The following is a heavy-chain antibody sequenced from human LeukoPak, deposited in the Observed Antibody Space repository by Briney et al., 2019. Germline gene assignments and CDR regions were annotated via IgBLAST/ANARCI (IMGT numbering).Heavy chain of an antibody. CDR2: ISSSGSTI. CDR3: ARAQDSSSSAGDY. J-gene: IGHJ4*02. D-gene: IGHD6-6*01. CDR1: GFTFSSYD. V-gene: IGHV3-48*03. Sequence: PGGSLRLSCAASGFTFSSYDMNWVRQAPGKGLEWVSYISSSGSTIYYADSVKGRFTISRDNAKNSLYLQMNSLRAEDTAVYYCARAQDSSSSAGDYWGQGTLVTVSS.